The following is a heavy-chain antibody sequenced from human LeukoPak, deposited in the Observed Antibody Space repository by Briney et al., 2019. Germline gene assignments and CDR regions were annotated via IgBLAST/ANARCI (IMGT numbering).Heavy chain of an antibody. CDR2: ISAYNGNT. V-gene: IGHV1-18*04. D-gene: IGHD3-9*01. CDR1: GYTFTSYG. CDR3: AKGEAIADILTGYSDYYYGMDV. J-gene: IGHJ6*04. Sequence: GASVKVSCKASGYTFTSYGISWMRQAPGQGLEWMGWISAYNGNTNYAQKLQGRVTMTTDTSTSTAYMELRSLRSDDTAVYYCAKGEAIADILTGYSDYYYGMDVWGKGTTVTVSS.